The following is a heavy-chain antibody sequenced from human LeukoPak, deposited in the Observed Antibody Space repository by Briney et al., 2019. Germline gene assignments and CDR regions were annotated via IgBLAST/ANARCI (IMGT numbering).Heavy chain of an antibody. J-gene: IGHJ4*02. CDR3: AIQSHSSSSSRDY. CDR2: ISYDGSDK. Sequence: GGSLRLSCAASGFTFSTHGMHWVRQAPGKGLEWVALISYDGSDKYYADSVKGRFTISRDNSMNTLYLQMNSLRAEDTAVYYCAIQSHSSSSSRDYWGQGTLVTVSS. D-gene: IGHD6-6*01. CDR1: GFTFSTHG. V-gene: IGHV3-30*03.